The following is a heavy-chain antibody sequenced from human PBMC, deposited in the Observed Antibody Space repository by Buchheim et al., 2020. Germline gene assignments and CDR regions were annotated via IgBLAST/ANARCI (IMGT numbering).Heavy chain of an antibody. J-gene: IGHJ4*02. V-gene: IGHV3-23*01. CDR1: GFTFSSYA. Sequence: EVQLLESGGGLVQPGGSLRLSCAASGFTFSSYAMSWVRQAPGKGLEWVAAIRGSGGSTYYADSVKGRFTISRDNSKNTLYLQMNSLRAGNTALYICAFVRWIRWYFDYWGQGTL. CDR3: AFVRWIRWYFDY. D-gene: IGHD5-12*01. CDR2: IRGSGGST.